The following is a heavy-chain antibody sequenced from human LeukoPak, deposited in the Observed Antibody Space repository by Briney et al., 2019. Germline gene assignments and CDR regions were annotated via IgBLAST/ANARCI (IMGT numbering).Heavy chain of an antibody. CDR3: ATFFLPYYFDY. Sequence: ASVKVSCKASGGTFSSYAISWVRQAPGQGLEWMGRVDPEDGEAIYAEKFQGRVTITADASTDTAYMELSSLRSEDTAVYYCATFFLPYYFDYWGQGTLVTVSS. V-gene: IGHV1-69-2*01. CDR2: VDPEDGEA. D-gene: IGHD2/OR15-2a*01. CDR1: GGTFSSYA. J-gene: IGHJ4*02.